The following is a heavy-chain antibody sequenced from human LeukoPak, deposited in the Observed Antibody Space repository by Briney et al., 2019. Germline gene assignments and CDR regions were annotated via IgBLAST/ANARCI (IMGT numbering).Heavy chain of an antibody. CDR1: GYSFNSYW. CDR2: IYPGDSDT. Sequence: GESLKISCKGSGYSFNSYWIGWVRQMPGKGLEWMGIIYPGDSDTRYSPSLRSRLTISVDTSKNQFSVTLTSVTVADTAVYYCARGPHQHWPLGQFWGQGSLVTVSS. V-gene: IGHV5-51*01. J-gene: IGHJ4*02. CDR3: ARGPHQHWPLGQF. D-gene: IGHD2-2*01.